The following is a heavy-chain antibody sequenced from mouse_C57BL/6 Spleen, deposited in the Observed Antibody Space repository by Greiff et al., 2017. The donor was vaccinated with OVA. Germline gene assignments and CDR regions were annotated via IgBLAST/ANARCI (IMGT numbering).Heavy chain of an antibody. CDR3: AREAYYSNEAWFAY. CDR1: GYSFTGYF. J-gene: IGHJ3*01. V-gene: IGHV1-20*01. Sequence: VQLQQSGPELVKPGDSVKISCKASGYSFTGYFMNWVMQSHGKSLEWIGRINPYNGDTFYNQKFKGKATLTVDKSSSTAHMELRSLTSEDSAVYYCAREAYYSNEAWFAYWGQGTLVTVSA. D-gene: IGHD2-5*01. CDR2: INPYNGDT.